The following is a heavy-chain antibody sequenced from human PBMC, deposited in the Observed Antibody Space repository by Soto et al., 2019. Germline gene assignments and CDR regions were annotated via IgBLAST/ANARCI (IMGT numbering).Heavy chain of an antibody. V-gene: IGHV1-8*01. CDR3: ARRRKDYGDYYYGMDV. CDR1: GYTFTSYD. CDR2: MNPNSGNT. J-gene: IGHJ6*02. Sequence: QVQLVQSGAEVKKPGASVKVSCKASGYTFTSYDINWVRQATGQGLEWMGWMNPNSGNTGYAQKFQGRVTMTRNTSISTAYMELSSLRSEDTAVYYCARRRKDYGDYYYGMDVWGRGTTVTVSS. D-gene: IGHD4-17*01.